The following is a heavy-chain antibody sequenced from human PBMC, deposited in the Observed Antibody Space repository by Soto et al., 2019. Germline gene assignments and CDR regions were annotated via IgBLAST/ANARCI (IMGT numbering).Heavy chain of an antibody. CDR1: GYTFTTYS. J-gene: IGHJ4*02. CDR2: VNTGNGDT. Sequence: QVQLVQSGAEVQKPGASVKLSCKASGYTFTTYSMHWVRQAPGQRLEWLGWVNTGNGDTRYPQKFQGRVTVTRDTSASTVYMELSSLNSEATAVYYCARDRVGNDYWGQGTQVTVSS. CDR3: ARDRVGNDY. V-gene: IGHV1-3*04.